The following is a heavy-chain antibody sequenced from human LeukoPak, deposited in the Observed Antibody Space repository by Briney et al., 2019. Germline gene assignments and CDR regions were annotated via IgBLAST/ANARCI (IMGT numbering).Heavy chain of an antibody. CDR3: ARDRSSGYYFDY. D-gene: IGHD3-22*01. J-gene: IGHJ4*02. CDR2: IYYSGST. V-gene: IGHV4-59*12. Sequence: SETLSLTCTVSGGSISSYYWSWIRQPPGKGLEWIGYIYYSGSTYYNPSLKSRVTISVDTSKNQFSLKLSFVTAADTAVYYCARDRSSGYYFDYWGQGTLVTVSS. CDR1: GGSISSYY.